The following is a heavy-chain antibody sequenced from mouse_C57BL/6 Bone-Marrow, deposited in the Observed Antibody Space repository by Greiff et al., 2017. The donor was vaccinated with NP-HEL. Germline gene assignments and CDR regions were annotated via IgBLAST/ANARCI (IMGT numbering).Heavy chain of an antibody. CDR3: ARDIYYYGSRGAWFAY. CDR2: ISYDGSN. Sequence: EVKVEESGPGLVKPSQSLSLTCSVTGYSITSGYYWNWIRQFPGNKLEWMGYISYDGSNNYNPSLKNRISITRDTSKNQFFLKLNSVTTEDTATYYCARDIYYYGSRGAWFAYWGQGTLVTVSA. D-gene: IGHD1-1*01. CDR1: GYSITSGYY. V-gene: IGHV3-6*01. J-gene: IGHJ3*01.